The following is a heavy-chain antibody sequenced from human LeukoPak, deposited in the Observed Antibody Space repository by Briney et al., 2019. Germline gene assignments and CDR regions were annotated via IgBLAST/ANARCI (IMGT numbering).Heavy chain of an antibody. D-gene: IGHD5-18*01. Sequence: GASVKVSCKASGYTFTSYYMHWVRQAPGQGLEWMGIINPSGGSTSYAQKFQGRVTMTTDTSTSTAYMELRSLRSDDTAVYYCARVGYNYGIDDYWGQGTLVTVSS. J-gene: IGHJ4*02. CDR2: INPSGGST. V-gene: IGHV1-46*01. CDR1: GYTFTSYY. CDR3: ARVGYNYGIDDY.